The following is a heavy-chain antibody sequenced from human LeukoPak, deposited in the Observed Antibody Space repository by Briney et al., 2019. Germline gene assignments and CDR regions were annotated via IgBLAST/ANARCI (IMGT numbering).Heavy chain of an antibody. Sequence: PGGSLRLSCKSSGYSFTSYWIGWVRQMPGKGLEWMGIIYPGDSDTRYSPSFQSQLTISADKSISTAYLQWSSLKASDTAMYYCARHKAPTGGWFDPWGQGTLVTVSS. CDR2: IYPGDSDT. CDR1: GYSFTSYW. V-gene: IGHV5-51*01. CDR3: ARHKAPTGGWFDP. D-gene: IGHD1-1*01. J-gene: IGHJ5*02.